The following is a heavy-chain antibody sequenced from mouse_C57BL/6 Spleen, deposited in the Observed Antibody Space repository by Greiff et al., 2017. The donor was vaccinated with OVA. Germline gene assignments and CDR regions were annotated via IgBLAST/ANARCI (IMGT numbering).Heavy chain of an antibody. Sequence: EVKVEESGGGLVQPGGSLKLSCAASGFTFSDYYMYWVRQTPEKRLEWVAYISNGGGSTYYPDTVKGRFTISRDNAKNTLYLQMSRLKSEDTAMYYCARGDYGNDYAMDYWGQGTSVTVSS. D-gene: IGHD2-1*01. CDR1: GFTFSDYY. CDR2: ISNGGGST. J-gene: IGHJ4*01. CDR3: ARGDYGNDYAMDY. V-gene: IGHV5-12*01.